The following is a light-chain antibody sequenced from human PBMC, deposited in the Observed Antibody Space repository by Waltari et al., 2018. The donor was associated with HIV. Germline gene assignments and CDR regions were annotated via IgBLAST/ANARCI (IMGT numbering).Light chain of an antibody. CDR1: SSDVGGYNY. V-gene: IGLV2-14*01. CDR3: SSYTSSSTLV. CDR2: EVS. Sequence: QSALTQPASVSGSPGQSITISCTGTSSDVGGYNYVSWYQQHPGKAPKLMSYEVSNRPSGVSNRFSGSKSGNTASLTISGLQAEDEADYYCSSYTSSSTLVFGGGTKLTVL. J-gene: IGLJ3*02.